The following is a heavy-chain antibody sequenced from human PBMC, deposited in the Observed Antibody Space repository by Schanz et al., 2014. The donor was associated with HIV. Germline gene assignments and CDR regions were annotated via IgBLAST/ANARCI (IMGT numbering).Heavy chain of an antibody. CDR1: GGSFSSFS. CDR3: ARDFSGWTEFDY. V-gene: IGHV1-69*01. CDR2: IIPMFGSA. J-gene: IGHJ4*02. Sequence: QVQLVQSGAEVKKPGSSVQVSCKASGGSFSSFSITWVRQAPGQGLEWMGGIIPMFGSANYAQKFLGRVTISADESTSTGYMDLSNLRSDDTAVYYCARDFSGWTEFDYWGQGTLVTVSS. D-gene: IGHD6-19*01.